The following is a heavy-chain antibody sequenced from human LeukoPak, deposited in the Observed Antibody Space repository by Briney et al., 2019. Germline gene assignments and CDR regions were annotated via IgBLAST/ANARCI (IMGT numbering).Heavy chain of an antibody. CDR1: GFTFSSYS. J-gene: IGHJ4*02. Sequence: PGGSLRLSCAASGFTFSSYSMNWVRQAPGKGLEWVSSISSSSSYLYYADSVKGRFTISRDNAKNTLYLQMNSLRAEDTAVYYCAKVEKQWLERNYFDYWGQGTLVTVSS. CDR3: AKVEKQWLERNYFDY. D-gene: IGHD6-19*01. V-gene: IGHV3-21*04. CDR2: ISSSSSYL.